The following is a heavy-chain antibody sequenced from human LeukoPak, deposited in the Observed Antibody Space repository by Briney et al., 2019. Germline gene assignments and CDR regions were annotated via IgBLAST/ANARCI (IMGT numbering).Heavy chain of an antibody. CDR3: TSWGDTTAEYFQR. CDR1: GFTFNRCW. J-gene: IGHJ1*01. Sequence: GGSLRLSCVVSGFTFNRCWMNWVRQAPGKGLEWVAHIDPDGRDTYYVDSVKGRFTISRDNAQNSMYLQMNSLRVEDTAVYYCTSWGDTTAEYFQRWGQGTLVTVSS. CDR2: IDPDGRDT. D-gene: IGHD7-27*01. V-gene: IGHV3-7*01.